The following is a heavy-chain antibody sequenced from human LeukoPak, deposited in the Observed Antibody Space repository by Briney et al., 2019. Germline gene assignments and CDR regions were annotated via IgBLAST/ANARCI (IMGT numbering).Heavy chain of an antibody. CDR2: IYYSGST. Sequence: SETLSLTCTVSGGSISSYYWSWIRQPPGKGLEWIGYIYYSGSTNYNPSLKSRVTISVGTSKNQFSLKLSSVTAADTAVYYCAGTAAGYCSGGSCWGYWGQGTLVTVSS. J-gene: IGHJ4*02. CDR1: GGSISSYY. V-gene: IGHV4-59*01. D-gene: IGHD2-15*01. CDR3: AGTAAGYCSGGSCWGY.